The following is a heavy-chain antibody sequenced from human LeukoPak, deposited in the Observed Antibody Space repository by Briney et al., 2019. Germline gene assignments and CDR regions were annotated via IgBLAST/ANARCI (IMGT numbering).Heavy chain of an antibody. V-gene: IGHV4-34*01. CDR1: GGSFSGYY. CDR2: IDHSGST. J-gene: IGHJ5*02. Sequence: SETLSLTCAVYGGSFSGYYWSWIRQPPGKGLEWIGEIDHSGSTNYNPSLKSRVTISVDTSKNQFSLKLSSVTAADTAVYYCARGLPNVLRFLEWLSWFDPWGQGTLVTVSS. D-gene: IGHD3-3*01. CDR3: ARGLPNVLRFLEWLSWFDP.